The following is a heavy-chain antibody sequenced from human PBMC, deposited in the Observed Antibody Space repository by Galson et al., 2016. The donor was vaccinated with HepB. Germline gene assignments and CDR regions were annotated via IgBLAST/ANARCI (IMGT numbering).Heavy chain of an antibody. CDR3: VRNAVTDWFFDL. J-gene: IGHJ2*01. Sequence: SLRLSCAASEFTFSDHYMDWVRLAPGKGLEWVGCIRNEAKKATTEYAASVKGRFFISRDDSKNSLYLQTNSLKPEDTAVYYCVRNAVTDWFFDLWGRGSLVTVSS. CDR1: EFTFSDHY. V-gene: IGHV3-72*01. CDR2: IRNEAKKATT. D-gene: IGHD2-21*02.